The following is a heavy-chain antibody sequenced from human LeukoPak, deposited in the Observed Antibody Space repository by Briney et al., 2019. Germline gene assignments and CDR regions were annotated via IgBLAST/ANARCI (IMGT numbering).Heavy chain of an antibody. CDR3: ARSRIQLWSRYFDY. Sequence: SETLSLTCTVSGGSISSYYWSWIRQPPGKGLEWIGYIYHSGSTYYNPSLKSRVTISVDTSKNQFSLKLSSVTAADTAVYYCARSRIQLWSRYFDYWGQGTLVTVSS. V-gene: IGHV4-59*01. CDR1: GGSISSYY. J-gene: IGHJ4*02. CDR2: IYHSGST. D-gene: IGHD5-18*01.